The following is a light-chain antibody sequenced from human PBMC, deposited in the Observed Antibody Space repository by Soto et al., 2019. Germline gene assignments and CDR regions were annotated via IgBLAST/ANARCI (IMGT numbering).Light chain of an antibody. Sequence: IVLTQSPVTLSLSPGERATLSCRASQSVSNSLLWYQQKPGQSPRLLIYDASKRATGIPARFSGSGSGTDFTRTITPLESEDFAVDYCQQRNNWPSTFGQGTRLE. J-gene: IGKJ5*01. V-gene: IGKV3-11*01. CDR2: DAS. CDR3: QQRNNWPST. CDR1: QSVSNS.